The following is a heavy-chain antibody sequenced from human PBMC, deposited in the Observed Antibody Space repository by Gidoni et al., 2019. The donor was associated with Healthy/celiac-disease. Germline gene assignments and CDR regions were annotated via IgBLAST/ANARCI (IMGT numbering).Heavy chain of an antibody. V-gene: IGHV4-39*01. J-gene: IGHJ5*02. CDR1: GGSISSSSYY. CDR2: IYYSGST. Sequence: QLQLQESGPGLVKPSETLSLTCTVSGGSISSSSYYWGWFRQPPGKGLEWIGSIYYSGSTYYNPSLKSRVTISVDTSKNQFSLKLSSVTAADTAVYYCARRNTAMVLFDPWGQGTLVTVSS. CDR3: ARRNTAMVLFDP. D-gene: IGHD5-18*01.